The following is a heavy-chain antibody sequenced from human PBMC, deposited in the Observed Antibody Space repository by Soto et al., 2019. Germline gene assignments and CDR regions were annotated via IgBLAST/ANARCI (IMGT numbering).Heavy chain of an antibody. CDR3: ASQPYYYDSSGYSLYFQH. J-gene: IGHJ1*01. Sequence: SETLSLTCTLSGGSISSYYWSWIRQPPGKGLEWIGYIYYSGSTNYNPSLKSRVTISVDTSKNQFSLKLSSVTAADTAVYYCASQPYYYDSSGYSLYFQHWGQGTLVTVSS. CDR2: IYYSGST. V-gene: IGHV4-59*01. CDR1: GGSISSYY. D-gene: IGHD3-22*01.